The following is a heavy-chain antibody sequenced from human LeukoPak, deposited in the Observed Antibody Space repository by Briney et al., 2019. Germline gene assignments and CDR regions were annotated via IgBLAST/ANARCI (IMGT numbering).Heavy chain of an antibody. D-gene: IGHD1-26*01. Sequence: GSVEVSCKASGYTFTGYYMHWVRQAPGEGLEWMGWINPNSGGTNYAQKFQGRVNMTRDPSISTPYLELSKLRSDDTAVYYCARDRDGGATTNNWFDPWGQGTLVTVSS. V-gene: IGHV1-2*02. CDR1: GYTFTGYY. CDR2: INPNSGGT. J-gene: IGHJ5*02. CDR3: ARDRDGGATTNNWFDP.